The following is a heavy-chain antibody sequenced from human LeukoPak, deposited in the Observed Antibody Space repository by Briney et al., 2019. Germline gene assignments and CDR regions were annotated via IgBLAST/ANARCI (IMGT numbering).Heavy chain of an antibody. D-gene: IGHD3-10*01. V-gene: IGHV5-51*01. J-gene: IGHJ4*02. CDR3: ARLRVGFHGSGSYYSHFDY. CDR2: IYPGDSDT. Sequence: GESLKISCKGSGYSFTSYWIGWVRQMPGKGLEWVGIIYPGDSDTRYSPSFQGQVTISADKSISTAYLQWSSLKASDTAMYYCARLRVGFHGSGSYYSHFDYWGQGTLVTVSS. CDR1: GYSFTSYW.